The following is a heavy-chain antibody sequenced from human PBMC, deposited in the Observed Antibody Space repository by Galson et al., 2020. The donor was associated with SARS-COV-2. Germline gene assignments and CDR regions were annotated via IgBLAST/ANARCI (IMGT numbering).Heavy chain of an antibody. J-gene: IGHJ4*02. CDR3: AKNRAPKGSTSWYYFDY. CDR1: GLTFSLYG. D-gene: IGHD6-13*01. V-gene: IGHV3-30*02. Sequence: GGSLRLSCAASGLTFSLYGMHWVRQAPGKGLEWVAYVPYDGSNNYYADSVRGRFTISRDDSKNMLYLQMNSLRAEDTAVYYCAKNRAPKGSTSWYYFDYWGQGSLVTVSS. CDR2: VPYDGSNN.